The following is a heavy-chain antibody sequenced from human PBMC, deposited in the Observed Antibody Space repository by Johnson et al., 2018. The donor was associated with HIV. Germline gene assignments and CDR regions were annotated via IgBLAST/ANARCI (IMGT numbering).Heavy chain of an antibody. CDR2: IWYDGTNK. CDR1: GFIFSSYG. Sequence: QMLLVESGGGVVQPGGSLRLSCAASGFIFSSYGMHWVRQAPGKGLEWVVVIWYDGTNKYYADSVKGRFTISRDNSKNTLYLQMNSLRAEDTAVYYCAREGGDAFDIWGQGTMVTVSS. CDR3: AREGGDAFDI. D-gene: IGHD1-26*01. J-gene: IGHJ3*02. V-gene: IGHV3-30*19.